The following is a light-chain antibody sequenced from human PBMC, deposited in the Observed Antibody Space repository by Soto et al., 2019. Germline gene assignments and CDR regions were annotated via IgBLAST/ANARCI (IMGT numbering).Light chain of an antibody. CDR1: SGSIASNY. CDR3: QSYDSSTLWV. CDR2: EDN. J-gene: IGLJ3*02. V-gene: IGLV6-57*03. Sequence: VTQPHSVSESPGKTVTISCTRSSGSIASNYVQWYQQRPGSAPTTVIYEDNQRPSGVPDRFSGSIDSSSNSASLTISGLKTEDEADYYCQSYDSSTLWVFGGGTKVTVL.